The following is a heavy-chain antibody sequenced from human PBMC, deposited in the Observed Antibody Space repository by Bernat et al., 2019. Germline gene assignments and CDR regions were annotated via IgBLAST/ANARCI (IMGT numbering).Heavy chain of an antibody. CDR3: ARDVDGSGSYYFDY. V-gene: IGHV3-30*01. CDR2: ISYDGSNK. Sequence: QVQLVESGGGVVQPGRSLRLSCAASGFTFSSYAMHWVRQAPGKGLEWVAVISYDGSNKYYADSVKGRFTISRDNSKNTLYLQMNSLRAEDTAVYYCARDVDGSGSYYFDYWGQGTLVTVSS. D-gene: IGHD3-10*01. J-gene: IGHJ4*02. CDR1: GFTFSSYA.